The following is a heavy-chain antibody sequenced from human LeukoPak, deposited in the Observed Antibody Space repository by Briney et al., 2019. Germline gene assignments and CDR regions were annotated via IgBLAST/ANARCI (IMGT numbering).Heavy chain of an antibody. CDR2: IYWDDDK. D-gene: IGHD3-10*01. CDR1: GFSLSSTGVG. J-gene: IGHJ3*02. CDR3: AHSAYFNSGTQMAFDI. V-gene: IGHV2-5*02. Sequence: ESGPTLVNPTQTLTLTCTFSGFSLSSTGVGVGWIRQPPGKALEWLAIIYWDDDKRYSPSLISRLSITKDTSKNQVVLTVTNMDPVDTATYYCAHSAYFNSGTQMAFDIWGQGTMVTVSS.